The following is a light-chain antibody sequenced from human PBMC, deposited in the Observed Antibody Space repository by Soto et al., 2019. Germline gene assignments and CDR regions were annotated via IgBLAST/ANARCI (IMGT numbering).Light chain of an antibody. CDR3: ETWDSNTHV. V-gene: IGLV4-60*02. Sequence: QLVLTKSSSASASLGSSVKLTCTLSSGHSSYIIAWHQQQPGKAPRYLMKLEGSGSYNKGSGVPDRFSGSSSGADRYLTIANLQFEDEADYYCETWDSNTHVFGTGTKLTVL. J-gene: IGLJ1*01. CDR1: SGHSSYI. CDR2: LEGSGSY.